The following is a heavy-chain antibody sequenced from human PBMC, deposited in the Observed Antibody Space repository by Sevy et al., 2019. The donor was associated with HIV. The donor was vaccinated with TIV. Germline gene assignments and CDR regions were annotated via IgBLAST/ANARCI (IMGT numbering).Heavy chain of an antibody. D-gene: IGHD3-22*01. Sequence: GGSLRLSCAASGFTFSSYAMSWVRQAPGKGLEWVSAISGGGGSTYYADSVKGRFTISRDNSKNTLYLQMNSLRAEDTAVYYCAKVYDSSGYFYGVDHWGQGTLVTVSS. CDR2: ISGGGGST. V-gene: IGHV3-23*01. CDR3: AKVYDSSGYFYGVDH. CDR1: GFTFSSYA. J-gene: IGHJ4*02.